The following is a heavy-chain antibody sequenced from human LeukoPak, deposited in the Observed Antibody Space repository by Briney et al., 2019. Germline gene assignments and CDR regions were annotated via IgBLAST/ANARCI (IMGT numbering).Heavy chain of an antibody. J-gene: IGHJ4*02. D-gene: IGHD1-1*01. CDR2: INQAGSAK. Sequence: GGSLRLSCAASGFTFSSDWMRWVRQAPGNGLEWVADINQAGSAKVYVDSVKGRFTVHRDNAKNSLYLQMDSLRAEDTAVYYCARDPQHGALDYWGQGTLVTVSS. CDR3: ARDPQHGALDY. CDR1: GFTFSSDW. V-gene: IGHV3-7*01.